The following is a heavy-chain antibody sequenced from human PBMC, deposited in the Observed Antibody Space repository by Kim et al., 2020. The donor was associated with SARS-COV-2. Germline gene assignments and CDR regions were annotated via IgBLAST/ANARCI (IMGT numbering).Heavy chain of an antibody. V-gene: IGHV4-34*01. CDR1: GGSFSGYY. D-gene: IGHD3-16*02. Sequence: SETLSLTCAVYGGSFSGYYWSWIRQPPGKGLEWIGEINHSGSTNYNPSLKSRVTISVDTSKNQFSLKLSSVTAADTAVYYCARGAITFGGVIVDYWGQGTLVTVSS. CDR2: INHSGST. J-gene: IGHJ4*02. CDR3: ARGAITFGGVIVDY.